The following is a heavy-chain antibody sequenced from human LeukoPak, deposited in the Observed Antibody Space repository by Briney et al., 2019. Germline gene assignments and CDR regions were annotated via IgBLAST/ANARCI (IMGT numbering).Heavy chain of an antibody. CDR2: ITGGGDNT. J-gene: IGHJ4*02. Sequence: GGSLRLSCAASGFIFSGDDMNWVRQAPGTGLDWVSGITGGGDNTFYADSVKGRFTISRDNSKNTVYLQMNSLRAEDTAIYYCAIVSWSGYLSWGQGILVTVSS. CDR3: AIVSWSGYLS. CDR1: GFIFSGDD. D-gene: IGHD3-3*01. V-gene: IGHV3-23*01.